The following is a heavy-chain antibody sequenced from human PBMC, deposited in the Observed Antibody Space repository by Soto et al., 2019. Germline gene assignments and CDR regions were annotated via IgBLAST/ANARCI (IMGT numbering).Heavy chain of an antibody. CDR2: ISSSGSTI. V-gene: IGHV3-48*03. Sequence: GGSLRLSCAASGFTFSSYEMNWVHQAPGKGLEWVSYISSSGSTIYYADSVKGRFTISRDNAKNSLYLQMNSLRAEDTAVYYCAREGGYSSSSGVDAFDIWGQGTMVTVSS. CDR1: GFTFSSYE. J-gene: IGHJ3*02. CDR3: AREGGYSSSSGVDAFDI. D-gene: IGHD6-6*01.